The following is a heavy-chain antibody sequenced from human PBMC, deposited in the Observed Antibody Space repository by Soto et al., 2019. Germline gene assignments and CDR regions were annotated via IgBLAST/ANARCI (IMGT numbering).Heavy chain of an antibody. CDR2: IIPIFGTA. CDR3: ARAGGSTSFGPWYFXY. J-gene: IGHJ4*02. V-gene: IGHV1-69*13. Sequence: SVKVSCKASGGTFSSYAISWVRQAPGQGLEWMGGIIPIFGTANYAQKFQGRVTITADESTSTAYMELSSLRSEDTAVYYCARAGGSTSFGPWYFXYWGQGTLVTVSS. D-gene: IGHD2-2*01. CDR1: GGTFSSYA.